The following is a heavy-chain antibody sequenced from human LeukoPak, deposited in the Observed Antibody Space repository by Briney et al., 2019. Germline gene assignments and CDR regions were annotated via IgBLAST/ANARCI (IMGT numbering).Heavy chain of an antibody. Sequence: SETLSLTCTVSGGSISSSSYYWGWIRQPPGKGLEWIGSIYYSGSTYYNPSLKSRVTISVDTSKNQFSLKLSSVTAADTAVYYCARGEPQGSWGPDYYYMDVWGKGTTVTVSS. D-gene: IGHD6-13*01. CDR1: GGSISSSSYY. J-gene: IGHJ6*03. CDR2: IYYSGST. V-gene: IGHV4-39*07. CDR3: ARGEPQGSWGPDYYYMDV.